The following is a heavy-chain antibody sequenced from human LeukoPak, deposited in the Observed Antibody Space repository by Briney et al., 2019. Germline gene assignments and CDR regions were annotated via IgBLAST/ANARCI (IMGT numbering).Heavy chain of an antibody. CDR3: AKAVFGYYFDY. CDR2: ISGSGGST. J-gene: IGHJ4*02. D-gene: IGHD3-10*01. V-gene: IGHV3-23*01. CDR1: GFTFSFYA. Sequence: GGSLRLSCVASGFTFSFYAMSWVRQAPGKGLEWVSAISGSGGSTYYADSVKGRFTISRDNSKNTLYLQMNSLRAEDTAVYYCAKAVFGYYFDYWGPGALVTVSS.